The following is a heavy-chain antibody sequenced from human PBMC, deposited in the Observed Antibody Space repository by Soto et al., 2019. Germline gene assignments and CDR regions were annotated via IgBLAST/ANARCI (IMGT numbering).Heavy chain of an antibody. J-gene: IGHJ4*01. D-gene: IGHD3-3*01. CDR3: AVMTYYDFWRREGHFDY. CDR1: GFTFSSYG. V-gene: IGHV3-48*03. CDR2: ISSSGSSR. Sequence: EVQLVESGGGLGQPGGSLRLSCAPSGFTFSSYGLNWVRQAPGMGLEWVSYISSSGSSRYYADSVKGRFTISRDNVKNLLFLQMNSLRAEDTAVYYCAVMTYYDFWRREGHFDYWGQGTLVTVSS.